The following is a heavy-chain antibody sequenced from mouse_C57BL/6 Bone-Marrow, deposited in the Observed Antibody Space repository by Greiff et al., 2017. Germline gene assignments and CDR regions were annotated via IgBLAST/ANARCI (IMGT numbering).Heavy chain of an antibody. CDR3: ARTRGSSPYWYFDV. V-gene: IGHV1-22*01. CDR2: INPNNGGT. D-gene: IGHD1-1*01. J-gene: IGHJ1*03. CDR1: GYTFTDYN. Sequence: EVQLQQSGPELVKPGASVKMSCKASGYTFTDYNMHWVKQSHGKSLEWIGYINPNNGGTSYNQKFKGKATLTVNKSSSTAYMELRSLTSEDSAVYYCARTRGSSPYWYFDVWGTGTTVTVSS.